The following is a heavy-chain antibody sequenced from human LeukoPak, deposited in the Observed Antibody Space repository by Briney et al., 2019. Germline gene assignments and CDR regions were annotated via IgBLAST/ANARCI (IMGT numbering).Heavy chain of an antibody. CDR3: ARDRSRSFDY. CDR2: INHSGST. J-gene: IGHJ4*02. CDR1: GGSFSGYY. Sequence: SETLSLTCAVYGGSFSGYYWSWIRQPPGKGLEWIGEINHSGSTNYNPSLKSRVTISVDTSKNQFSLRLSSVIAADTAVYYCARDRSRSFDYWGQGTLVTVSS. V-gene: IGHV4-34*01.